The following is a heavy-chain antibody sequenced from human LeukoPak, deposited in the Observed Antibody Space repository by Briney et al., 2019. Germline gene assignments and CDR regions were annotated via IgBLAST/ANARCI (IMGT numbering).Heavy chain of an antibody. CDR2: ISGSGGST. Sequence: GGSLRLSCAASGFTFSSYAMTWVRQAPGKGLEWVSTISGSGGSTYYADSVKGRFTISRDNSKNTLYLQVNSLRAEDTAVYYCAKQRDSSGFFFDYWGQGTLVTVSS. CDR1: GFTFSSYA. D-gene: IGHD3-22*01. CDR3: AKQRDSSGFFFDY. J-gene: IGHJ4*02. V-gene: IGHV3-23*01.